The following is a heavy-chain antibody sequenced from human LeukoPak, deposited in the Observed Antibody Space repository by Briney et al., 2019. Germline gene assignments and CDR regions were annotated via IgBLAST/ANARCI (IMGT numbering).Heavy chain of an antibody. CDR2: ISSSSSSI. CDR3: ARDKNSYYGSGSFDY. V-gene: IGHV3-21*01. CDR1: GFTFSSYT. D-gene: IGHD3-10*01. J-gene: IGHJ4*02. Sequence: GGSLRLSCAASGFTFSSYTMNWVRQAPGKGLEWVSTISSSSSSIYYADSVKGRFTVSRDNAKNSLYLQMNSLRAEGTAVYYCARDKNSYYGSGSFDYWGQGTLVTVSS.